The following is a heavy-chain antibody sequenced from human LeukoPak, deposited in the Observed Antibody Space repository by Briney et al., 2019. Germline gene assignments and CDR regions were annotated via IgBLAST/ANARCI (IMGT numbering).Heavy chain of an antibody. CDR2: ISSSSSYI. CDR3: ARDGYLGSGSYYAFDI. J-gene: IGHJ3*02. V-gene: IGHV3-21*01. D-gene: IGHD3-10*01. CDR1: GFTFSSYA. Sequence: PGGSLRLSCAASGFTFSSYAIHWVRQAPGKGPEWVSSISSSSSYIYYADSVKGRFTISRDNAKNSLYLQMNSLRAEDTAVYYCARDGYLGSGSYYAFDIWGQGTMVTVSS.